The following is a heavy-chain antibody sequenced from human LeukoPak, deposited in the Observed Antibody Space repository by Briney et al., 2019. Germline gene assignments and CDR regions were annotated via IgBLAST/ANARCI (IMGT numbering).Heavy chain of an antibody. D-gene: IGHD3-16*01. J-gene: IGHJ4*02. CDR3: ARGRPLGANFWVY. Sequence: PGGSLRLSCAASGFTFRSYDMHWVRQVTGKGLEWVSGVDTVGNAYYPTSVKGRFTMSRENAKNSLYLQMNALRVGDTAVYYCARGRPLGANFWVYWGQGTLVTVSS. V-gene: IGHV3-13*04. CDR2: VDTVGNA. CDR1: GFTFRSYD.